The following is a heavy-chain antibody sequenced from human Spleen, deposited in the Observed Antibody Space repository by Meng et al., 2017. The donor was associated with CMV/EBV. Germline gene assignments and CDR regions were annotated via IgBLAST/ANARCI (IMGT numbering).Heavy chain of an antibody. J-gene: IGHJ4*02. Sequence: GGSLRLSCAASGFTFSSYWMSWVRQAPGKGLEWVANIKQDGSEKYYVDSVKGRFTISRDNAKNSLYLQMNSLRAEDTAVYHCARGMTYYYDSSSYYYGGIFDYWGQGALVTVSS. V-gene: IGHV3-7*04. CDR1: GFTFSSYW. D-gene: IGHD3-22*01. CDR3: ARGMTYYYDSSSYYYGGIFDY. CDR2: IKQDGSEK.